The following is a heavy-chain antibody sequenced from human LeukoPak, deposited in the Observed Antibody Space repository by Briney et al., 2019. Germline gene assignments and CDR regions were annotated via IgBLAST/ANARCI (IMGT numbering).Heavy chain of an antibody. V-gene: IGHV4-59*01. J-gene: IGHJ4*02. CDR1: GGSINSYF. CDR3: ARERVAYYDSGGYFDY. D-gene: IGHD3-22*01. Sequence: PSETLSLTCTVSGGSINSYFWSWIRQPPGKGLGWIGYIHYSGSTNYNPSLKSRVTISVDTSKNQFSLKLSSVTAADTAVYYCARERVAYYDSGGYFDYWGQGTLVTVSS. CDR2: IHYSGST.